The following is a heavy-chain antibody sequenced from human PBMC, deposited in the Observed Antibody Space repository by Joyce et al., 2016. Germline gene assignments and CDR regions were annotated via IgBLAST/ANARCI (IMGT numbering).Heavy chain of an antibody. J-gene: IGHJ4*02. CDR1: EYRFTSYW. CDR3: ARGDIAVAGQAFDY. V-gene: IGHV5-51*01. Sequence: EVQLVQSGAELKKPGESLKISCKGSEYRFTSYWIAWVRQMPGKGLQGMGIIYPGDSENRYSPSFQGQVTISADKSINTAYLQWSSLKASDTAIYYCARGDIAVAGQAFDYWGQGTLVTVSS. CDR2: IYPGDSEN. D-gene: IGHD6-19*01.